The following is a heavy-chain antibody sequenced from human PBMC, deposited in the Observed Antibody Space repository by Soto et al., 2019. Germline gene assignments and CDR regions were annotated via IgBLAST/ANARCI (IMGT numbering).Heavy chain of an antibody. CDR1: GFSLSTSGVG. CDR3: AHRGGYCSGGSCHNWFDP. Sequence: QFTLKESGPTLVKPTQTLTLTCTFSGFSLSTSGVGVGWIRQPPGKALEWLALIYWDDDKRYSPSLKSRLTITKDTSKNQVVLTMTNMDPVDTATYYCAHRGGYCSGGSCHNWFDPWGQGTLVTVSS. D-gene: IGHD2-15*01. V-gene: IGHV2-5*02. J-gene: IGHJ5*02. CDR2: IYWDDDK.